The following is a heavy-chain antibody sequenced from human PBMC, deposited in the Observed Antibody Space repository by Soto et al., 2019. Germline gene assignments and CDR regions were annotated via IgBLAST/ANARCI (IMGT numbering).Heavy chain of an antibody. CDR1: GFSFSSYA. D-gene: IGHD3-22*01. J-gene: IGHJ4*02. CDR3: TRGMGNYYDRLNYFDY. Sequence: PGGSLRLSCSGSGFSFSSYAMIWVRQAPGKGLEWVAGISGSAGSTYYAASVKGRFTISKDNSRKTLHLQMSSLRADDTALYYCTRGMGNYYDRLNYFDYWGQGALVTVPQ. V-gene: IGHV3-23*01. CDR2: ISGSAGST.